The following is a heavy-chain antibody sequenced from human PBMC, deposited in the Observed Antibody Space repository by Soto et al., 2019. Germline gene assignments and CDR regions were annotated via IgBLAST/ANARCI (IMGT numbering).Heavy chain of an antibody. CDR3: ARDRSSSDY. D-gene: IGHD2-2*01. CDR1: GYIFTNYG. V-gene: IGHV1-18*01. CDR2: VSAYDGNT. Sequence: QVQLVQSGAEVKEPGASVKVSCKASGYIFTNYGISWVRQAPGQGLEWMGWVSAYDGNTNYAQKFQGRVTMTTDTSTSTAYMDLRSLRSDDTAVYCCARDRSSSDYWGQGTLVTVSS. J-gene: IGHJ4*02.